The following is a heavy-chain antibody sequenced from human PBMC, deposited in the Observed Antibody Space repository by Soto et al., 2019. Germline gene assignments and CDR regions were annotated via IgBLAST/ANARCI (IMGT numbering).Heavy chain of an antibody. J-gene: IGHJ6*02. Sequence: ESVGGVVQPGRSLRLSCAASESSFSTYTMNWVRQAPGKGLEWVSLITYDGSNSYYADSVKGRFTISRDNSKNTLYLQMNSVRAEDTAVYYCAREESGVDFYYGMDVWGQGTTVTVSS. D-gene: IGHD3-10*01. CDR1: ESSFSTYT. CDR2: ITYDGSNS. V-gene: IGHV3-30-3*01. CDR3: AREESGVDFYYGMDV.